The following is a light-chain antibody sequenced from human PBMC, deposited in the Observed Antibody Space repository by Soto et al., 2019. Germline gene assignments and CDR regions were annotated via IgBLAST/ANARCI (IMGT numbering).Light chain of an antibody. CDR1: QSISSW. J-gene: IGKJ4*01. Sequence: DIQMTQSPSTLSASVGDRVTITCRANQSISSWLAWYQQKPGKAPNLLISEGSTLQSGVPSRFSGSGSGTAFTLTISSLQPDDLATYFCQQYNSSPLTFGGGTKVEIK. V-gene: IGKV1-5*01. CDR3: QQYNSSPLT. CDR2: EGS.